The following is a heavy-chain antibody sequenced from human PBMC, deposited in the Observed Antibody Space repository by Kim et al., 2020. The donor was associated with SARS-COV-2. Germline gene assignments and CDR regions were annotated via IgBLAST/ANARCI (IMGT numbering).Heavy chain of an antibody. V-gene: IGHV1-18*01. CDR1: GYTFTSYG. Sequence: ASVKVSCKASGYTFTSYGISWVRQAPGQGLEWMGWISAYNGNTNYAQKLQGRVTMTTDTSTSTAYMELRSLRSDDTAVYYCARKVSRISSGWFPNWFDPWGQGTLVTVSS. D-gene: IGHD6-19*01. CDR3: ARKVSRISSGWFPNWFDP. CDR2: ISAYNGNT. J-gene: IGHJ5*02.